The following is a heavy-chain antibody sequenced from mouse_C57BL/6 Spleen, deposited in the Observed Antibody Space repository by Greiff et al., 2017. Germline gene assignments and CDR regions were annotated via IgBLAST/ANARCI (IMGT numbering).Heavy chain of an antibody. J-gene: IGHJ4*01. D-gene: IGHD1-1*01. CDR3: ARRVIYYYGRSYEGDAMDY. Sequence: VQLQQSGPELVKPGASVQMSCKASGYTFTDYNMHWVKQSHGKNLEWIGYINPNNGGTSYNQKFTGKATLTVNKSSSTAYMELRSLTSEDSAVYYCARRVIYYYGRSYEGDAMDYWGQGTSVTVSS. CDR2: INPNNGGT. CDR1: GYTFTDYN. V-gene: IGHV1-22*01.